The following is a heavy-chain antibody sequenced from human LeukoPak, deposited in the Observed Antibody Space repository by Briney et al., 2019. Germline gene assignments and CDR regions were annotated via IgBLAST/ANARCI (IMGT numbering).Heavy chain of an antibody. CDR2: INHSGST. Sequence: SETLSLTCAVYGGSFSGYYWSWIRQPPGKGLEWIGEINHSGSTNYNPSLKSRVTISVDTPKNQFSLKLSSVTAADTAVYYCASLSGNWFDPWGQGTLVTVSS. CDR1: GGSFSGYY. D-gene: IGHD6-19*01. J-gene: IGHJ5*02. CDR3: ASLSGNWFDP. V-gene: IGHV4-34*01.